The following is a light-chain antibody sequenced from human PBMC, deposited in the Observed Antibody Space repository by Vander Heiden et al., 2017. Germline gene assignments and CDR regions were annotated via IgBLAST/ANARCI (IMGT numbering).Light chain of an antibody. CDR3: CSYAGSDTWV. Sequence: QSSLTQPRTVSGSPGQSVTIACTGTSSDVGASIYVSWYQQHPGKAPKLIIYDVSKWPSGVPDRFSGSKSGNTASLTISGLQTDDEGDYYCCSYAGSDTWVFGGGTKVTVL. CDR2: DVS. CDR1: SSDVGASIY. V-gene: IGLV2-11*01. J-gene: IGLJ3*02.